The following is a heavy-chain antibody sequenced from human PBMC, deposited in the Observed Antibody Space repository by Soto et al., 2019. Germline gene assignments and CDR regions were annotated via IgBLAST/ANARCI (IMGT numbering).Heavy chain of an antibody. CDR1: GYTFTSYG. J-gene: IGHJ6*02. CDR2: ISAYNGNT. CDR3: ARARVGYNLYYYYYGMDV. V-gene: IGHV1-18*01. Sequence: ASVKVSCKASGYTFTSYGISWVRQAPGQGLEWMGWISAYNGNTNYAQKLQGRVTMTTDTSTSTAYMELRSLRSDDTAVYCCARARVGYNLYYYYYGMDVWGQGTTVTVSS. D-gene: IGHD5-18*01.